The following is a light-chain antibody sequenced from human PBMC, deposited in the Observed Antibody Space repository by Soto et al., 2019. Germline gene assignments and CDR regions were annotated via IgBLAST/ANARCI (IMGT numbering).Light chain of an antibody. CDR3: QQYNNWPLT. CDR2: GAS. CDR1: QSVSSN. J-gene: IGKJ5*01. Sequence: EFVLTQSPGTLSLSPGERATLSCRASQSVSSNLAWYQQKPGQAPRLLIYGASTRATGIPARFSGSGSGTEFTLTISSLQSEDFAVYYCQQYNNWPLTFGQGTRLEIK. V-gene: IGKV3-15*01.